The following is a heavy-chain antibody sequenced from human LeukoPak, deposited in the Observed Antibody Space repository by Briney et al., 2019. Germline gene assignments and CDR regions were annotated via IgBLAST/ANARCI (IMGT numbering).Heavy chain of an antibody. D-gene: IGHD1-26*01. CDR2: IKQDGSEK. CDR3: ARDHEGALDY. CDR1: GFTFSSYW. J-gene: IGHJ4*02. Sequence: GGSLRLSCAASGFTFSSYWMSWVRQAPGRGLEWVANIKQDGSEKYYVDSVKGRFTIPRDSAKNSLYLQMNSLRAEDTAVYYCARDHEGALDYWGQGTLVTVSS. V-gene: IGHV3-7*01.